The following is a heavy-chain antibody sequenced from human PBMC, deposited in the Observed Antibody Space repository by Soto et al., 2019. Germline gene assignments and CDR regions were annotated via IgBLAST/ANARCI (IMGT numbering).Heavy chain of an antibody. CDR2: ISAYNGNT. J-gene: IGHJ5*02. D-gene: IGHD3-22*01. CDR3: ANYSSGYYSPFDP. CDR1: GYTFTSYG. V-gene: IGHV1-18*01. Sequence: ASVKVSCKGSGYTFTSYGISWVRQAPGQGLEWMGWISAYNGNTNYAQKLQGRVTMTTDTSTSTAYMELRSLRSDDTAVYYCANYSSGYYSPFDPWGQGTLVTVSS.